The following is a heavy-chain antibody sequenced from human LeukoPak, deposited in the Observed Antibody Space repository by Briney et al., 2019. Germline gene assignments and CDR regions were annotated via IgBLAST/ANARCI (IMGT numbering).Heavy chain of an antibody. CDR3: ARQVQEYSFYYGMDV. V-gene: IGHV5-51*01. D-gene: IGHD1-1*01. Sequence: GESLKISCKGSGYSFTTYWIGWVRKMPGKGLEWMGIIYPGDSDTRYSPSFQGQVTISADRSISTAYLQWSSLKASDTALYYCARQVQEYSFYYGMDVWGQGTTVTVSS. CDR2: IYPGDSDT. CDR1: GYSFTTYW. J-gene: IGHJ6*02.